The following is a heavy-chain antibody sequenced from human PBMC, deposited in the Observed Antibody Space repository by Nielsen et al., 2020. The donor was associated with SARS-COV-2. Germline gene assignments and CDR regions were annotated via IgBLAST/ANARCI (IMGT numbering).Heavy chain of an antibody. CDR3: ARGYGSGSYKPFDY. D-gene: IGHD3-10*01. V-gene: IGHV3-11*06. CDR2: ISSSSSYT. CDR1: GFTFSDYY. Sequence: GESLKISCAASGFTFSDYYMSWIRQAPGKGLEWVSYISSSSSYTNYADSVKGRFTISRDNAKNSLYLQMNSLRAEDTAVYYCARGYGSGSYKPFDYWGQGTLVTVSS. J-gene: IGHJ4*02.